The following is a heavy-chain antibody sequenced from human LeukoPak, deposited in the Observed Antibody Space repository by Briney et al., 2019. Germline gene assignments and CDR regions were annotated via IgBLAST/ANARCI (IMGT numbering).Heavy chain of an antibody. CDR2: ISYDGSNK. CDR1: GFTFSSYA. Sequence: GRSLRLSCAASGFTFSSYAMHWVRQAPGKGLEWVAVISYDGSNKYYADSVKGRFTISRDKSKNTLYLQMNSLRAEDTAVYYCSLLGSDFWSGPDWFDPWGQGTLVTVSS. J-gene: IGHJ5*02. CDR3: SLLGSDFWSGPDWFDP. D-gene: IGHD3-3*01. V-gene: IGHV3-30-3*01.